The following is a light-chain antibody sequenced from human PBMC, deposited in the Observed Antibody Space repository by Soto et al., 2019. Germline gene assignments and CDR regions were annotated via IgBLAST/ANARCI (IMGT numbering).Light chain of an antibody. V-gene: IGKV3-11*01. CDR3: QQRSSWPTIT. CDR2: DAS. Sequence: EIVMTQSPATRSLSPGERATLSCRASQSVSSKLAWYQQKPGQAPRLLIYDASNRPTGIPARFTGSGSGTDFNLTISSLETEDFAVYYCQQRSSWPTITFGGGTKVDIK. CDR1: QSVSSK. J-gene: IGKJ4*01.